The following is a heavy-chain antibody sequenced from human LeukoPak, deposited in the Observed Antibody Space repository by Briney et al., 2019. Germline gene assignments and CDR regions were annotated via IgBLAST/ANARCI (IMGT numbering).Heavy chain of an antibody. Sequence: ASVKVSCKASGYTFTGYYMHWVRQAPGQGLEWMGWINPNSGGTNHAQKFQGRVTMTRDTSISTAYMELSRLRSDDTAVYYCASSGGEVADFDYWGQGTLVTVSS. D-gene: IGHD6-19*01. CDR1: GYTFTGYY. CDR2: INPNSGGT. CDR3: ASSGGEVADFDY. V-gene: IGHV1-2*02. J-gene: IGHJ4*02.